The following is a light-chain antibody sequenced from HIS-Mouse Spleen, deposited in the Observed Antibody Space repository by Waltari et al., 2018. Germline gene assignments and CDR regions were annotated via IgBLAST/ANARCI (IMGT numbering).Light chain of an antibody. J-gene: IGLJ2*01. CDR3: YSTDSSGNHRV. CDR2: EDS. V-gene: IGLV3-10*01. Sequence: SYELPQPPSVSGPPGQPARTTASGNAWAKKFPYWYQQKSGQAPVLVIYEDSKRPSGIPERFSGSSSGTMATLTISGAQVEDEADYYCYSTDSSGNHRVFGGGTKLTVL. CDR1: AWAKKF.